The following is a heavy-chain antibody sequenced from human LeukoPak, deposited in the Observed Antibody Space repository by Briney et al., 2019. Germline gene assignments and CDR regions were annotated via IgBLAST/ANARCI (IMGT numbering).Heavy chain of an antibody. CDR2: VYYGRSP. J-gene: IGHJ4*02. CDR1: GDSISRSTYY. Sequence: TSETLSLTCTVSGDSISRSTYYWGWIRQPPGKGLEWIGSVYYGRSPYLNPSLESRATISVDTSKNHFSLKMSSVTAADTAVYYCARSSGTGTFSYWGQGTLVTVSS. V-gene: IGHV4-39*02. D-gene: IGHD6-25*01. CDR3: ARSSGTGTFSY.